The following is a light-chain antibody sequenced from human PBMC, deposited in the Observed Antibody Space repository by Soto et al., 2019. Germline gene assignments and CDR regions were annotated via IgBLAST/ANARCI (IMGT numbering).Light chain of an antibody. Sequence: QSALTQPASVSVSPGQSITISCTGSNNDVGAYNYVSWYQQHPGKAPKTMIYDVSNRPSGVSNRFSGSKSVNTASLTMSGLQAEDEADYYCSSYTRSSTVVFGGGTQLTVL. CDR1: NNDVGAYNY. CDR3: SSYTRSSTVV. V-gene: IGLV2-14*03. J-gene: IGLJ3*02. CDR2: DVS.